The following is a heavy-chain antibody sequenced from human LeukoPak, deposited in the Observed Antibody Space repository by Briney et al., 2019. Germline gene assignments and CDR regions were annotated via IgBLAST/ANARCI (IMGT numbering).Heavy chain of an antibody. D-gene: IGHD4/OR15-4a*01. CDR3: VRGQGAHNNWSDP. CDR2: IKGRSDTI. Sequence: GGSLRLSCTASGFIFNNYGMNWVRQAPGKGLEWISYIKGRSDTIHYADSVKGRFTISRDNAKNTLSLQMTSLRAEDTAIYYCVRGQGAHNNWSDPWGKGTLVTVAS. V-gene: IGHV3-48*01. CDR1: GFIFNNYG. J-gene: IGHJ5*02.